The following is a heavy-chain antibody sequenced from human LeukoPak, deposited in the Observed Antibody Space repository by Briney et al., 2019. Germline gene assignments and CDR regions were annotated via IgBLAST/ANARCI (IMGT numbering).Heavy chain of an antibody. CDR2: INPRGTST. J-gene: IGHJ5*02. CDR1: GYTFTSYG. D-gene: IGHD4-23*01. CDR3: ARDNSIHERGWWFDP. V-gene: IGHV1-46*01. Sequence: GASVKVSCKASGYTFTSYGISWVRQAPGQGLEWMGLINPRGTSTIYAEKFQGRIIMTRDVSTTTDYMELSSLKSDDTAVYYCARDNSIHERGWWFDPWGQGTLVTVSS.